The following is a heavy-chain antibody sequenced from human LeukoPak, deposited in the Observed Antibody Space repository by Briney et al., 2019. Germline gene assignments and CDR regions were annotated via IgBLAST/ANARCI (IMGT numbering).Heavy chain of an antibody. CDR3: ARLVYYGSGSYYFDY. CDR2: IYTSGST. Sequence: SETLSLTCTVPGGSISSGSYYWSWIRQPAGKGLEWIGRIYTSGSTNYNPSLKSRVTISVDTSKNQFSLKLSSVTAADTAVYYCARLVYYGSGSYYFDYWGQGTLVTVSS. D-gene: IGHD3-10*01. CDR1: GGSISSGSYY. V-gene: IGHV4-61*02. J-gene: IGHJ4*02.